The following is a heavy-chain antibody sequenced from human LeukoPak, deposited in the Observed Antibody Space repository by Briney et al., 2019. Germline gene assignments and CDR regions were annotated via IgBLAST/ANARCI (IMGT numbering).Heavy chain of an antibody. J-gene: IGHJ4*02. CDR3: ASRTPAWYFDQ. CDR2: MHTSGSA. CDR1: GGSISPYH. Sequence: SETLSLTCTVSGGSISPYHRTWIRQPAGKGLEWIGRMHTSGSANYNPSLKSRVSISVDRSKNQFSLKLTSVTAADTAVYYCASRTPAWYFDQWGQGSLVTVSS. V-gene: IGHV4-4*07.